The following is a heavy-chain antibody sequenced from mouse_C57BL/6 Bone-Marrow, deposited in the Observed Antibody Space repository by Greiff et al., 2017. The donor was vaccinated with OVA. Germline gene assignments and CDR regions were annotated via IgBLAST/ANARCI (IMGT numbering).Heavy chain of an antibody. D-gene: IGHD2-1*01. Sequence: QVQLQQSGAELVRPGASVKLSCKASGYTFTDYYINWVKQRPGQGLEWIARIYPGSGNTYYNEKFKGKATLTAEKSSSTAYMQLSSLTSEDSAVYFCARNWDYYPFAYGGQGTLVTVSA. J-gene: IGHJ3*01. V-gene: IGHV1-76*01. CDR2: IYPGSGNT. CDR3: ARNWDYYPFAY. CDR1: GYTFTDYY.